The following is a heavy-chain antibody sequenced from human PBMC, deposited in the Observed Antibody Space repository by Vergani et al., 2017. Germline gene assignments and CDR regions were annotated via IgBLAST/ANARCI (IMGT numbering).Heavy chain of an antibody. CDR3: ARDARRAVAGS. J-gene: IGHJ4*02. CDR2: ISWDGGST. D-gene: IGHD6-19*01. CDR1: GFTFDDYT. Sequence: EVQLVESGGVVVQPGGSLRLSCAASGFTFDDYTMHWVRQAPGKGLEWVSLISWDGGSTYYADSVKGRFTISRDNAKNSLYLQMNSLRAEDTAVYYWARDARRAVAGSWGQGTLVTVSS. V-gene: IGHV3-43*01.